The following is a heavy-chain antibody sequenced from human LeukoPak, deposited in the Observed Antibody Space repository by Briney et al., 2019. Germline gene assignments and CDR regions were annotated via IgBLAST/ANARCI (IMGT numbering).Heavy chain of an antibody. D-gene: IGHD6-13*01. J-gene: IGHJ6*03. CDR2: IYTSGST. CDR3: ARWTAADYYYYYYTDV. Sequence: SETLSLTCTVSGGSISSYYWSWIRQPAGKGLEWIGRIYTSGSTNYNPSLKSRVTMSVDTSTNQFSLKLSSVTAADTAVYYCARWTAADYYYYYYTDVWGKGTTVTVSS. V-gene: IGHV4-4*07. CDR1: GGSISSYY.